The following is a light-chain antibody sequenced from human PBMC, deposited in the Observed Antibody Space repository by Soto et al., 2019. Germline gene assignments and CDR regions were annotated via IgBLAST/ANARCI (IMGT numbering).Light chain of an antibody. Sequence: EIVLTQSPATLSVSLVDSATLSCMASQSVSLSLAWYQMRPGQPPRLLIYGASTRATDIPARFSGSGSGTDCTLTISSLQSEDFAVYFCQQYHIWPSWTFGQGTKVELK. CDR1: QSVSLS. V-gene: IGKV3-15*01. CDR2: GAS. J-gene: IGKJ1*01. CDR3: QQYHIWPSWT.